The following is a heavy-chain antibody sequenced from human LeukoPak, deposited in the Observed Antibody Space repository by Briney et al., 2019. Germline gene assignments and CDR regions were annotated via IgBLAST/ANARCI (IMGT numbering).Heavy chain of an antibody. Sequence: GASVKVSCKPSGYTFTGYYIHWVRQAPGQGLEWMGFINPNSGGTNYAQKFQGRVTMTRDTSISTAYMELSSLTSDDTAVYYCARDLEGYHYGSGNYPQWGQGTLITVSS. CDR3: ARDLEGYHYGSGNYPQ. CDR2: INPNSGGT. J-gene: IGHJ4*02. D-gene: IGHD3-10*01. CDR1: GYTFTGYY. V-gene: IGHV1-2*02.